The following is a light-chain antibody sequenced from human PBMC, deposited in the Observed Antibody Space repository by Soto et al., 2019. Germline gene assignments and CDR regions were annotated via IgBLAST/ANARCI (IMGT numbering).Light chain of an antibody. V-gene: IGKV1-5*03. CDR3: QQYNVVPPT. J-gene: IGKJ2*01. CDR2: KAS. CDR1: QTISTW. Sequence: IQMTQSPSTLSASVGDRVTFTCRASQTISTWLAWYQQKPGEAPKLLIYKASTLEVGVPSRFSASGSGTEFTLTINTLQPADFATYYCQQYNVVPPTFGQGTRLEI.